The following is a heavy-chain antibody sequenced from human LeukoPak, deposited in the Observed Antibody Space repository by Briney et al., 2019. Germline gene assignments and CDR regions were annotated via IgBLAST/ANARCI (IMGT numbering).Heavy chain of an antibody. V-gene: IGHV1-2*02. CDR2: ISPNSGGT. J-gene: IGHJ4*02. CDR3: ARGPPPVAKVATVLNY. CDR1: GYTFTGYY. Sequence: ASVKVSCKASGYTFTGYYMHWVRQAPGQGLEWMGWISPNSGGTNYAHNFQGRATMTRDTSISTGYMELRSLRYDDTAIYYCARGPPPVAKVATVLNYWGQGTLVTVSS. D-gene: IGHD2-2*01.